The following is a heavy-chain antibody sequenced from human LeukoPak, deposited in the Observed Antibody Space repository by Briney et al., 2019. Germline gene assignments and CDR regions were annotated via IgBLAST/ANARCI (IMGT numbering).Heavy chain of an antibody. Sequence: SETLSLTYTVSGGSISSGGYYWSWIRQHPGKGLEWIGYIYYSGSTYYNPSLKSRVAISVDTSKNQFSLKLSSVTAADTAVYYCARDTAAATVDYWGQGTLVTVSS. J-gene: IGHJ4*02. CDR1: GGSISSGGYY. V-gene: IGHV4-31*03. D-gene: IGHD6-13*01. CDR3: ARDTAAATVDY. CDR2: IYYSGST.